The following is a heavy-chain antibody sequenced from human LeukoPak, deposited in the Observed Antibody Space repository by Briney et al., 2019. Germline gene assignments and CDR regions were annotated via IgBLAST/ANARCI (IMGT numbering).Heavy chain of an antibody. CDR3: ARASWVSSTDAVR. D-gene: IGHD3-16*01. CDR2: IRGNGDT. V-gene: IGHV3-23*01. Sequence: GGSLRLSCAASGLSFSSFAMSWVRQGPARGLEWVSRIRGNGDTFYADSVKGRFTLSSDSSTNTVYFQLNNLRVEDTAIYYCARASWVSSTDAVRWGQGTLVTVSS. CDR1: GLSFSSFA. J-gene: IGHJ4*02.